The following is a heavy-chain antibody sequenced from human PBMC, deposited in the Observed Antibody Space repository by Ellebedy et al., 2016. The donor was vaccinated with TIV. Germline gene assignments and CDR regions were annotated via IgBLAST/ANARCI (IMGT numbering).Heavy chain of an antibody. Sequence: SGPTLVXPTETLTLTCTVSGFSLSNARMGVSWIRQPPGKALEWLAHIFSNDEKSYSTSLKSRLTISKDTSKSQVVLTMTNMDPVDTATYYCARIRYSSGWYYYYGMDVWGQGTTVTVSS. J-gene: IGHJ6*02. D-gene: IGHD6-19*01. CDR1: GFSLSNARMG. CDR2: IFSNDEK. CDR3: ARIRYSSGWYYYYGMDV. V-gene: IGHV2-26*01.